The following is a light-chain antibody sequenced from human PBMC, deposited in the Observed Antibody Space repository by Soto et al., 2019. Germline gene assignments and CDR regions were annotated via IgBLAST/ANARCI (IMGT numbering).Light chain of an antibody. Sequence: QSALTQPRSVSGSPGQSVTISCTGTSSDIGGYNYVSWYQQHPGTAPKLMIYDVSKRPSGVPDRFSGSKSGNTASLTISGLQAEDEADYYCCSYAGSSDVIGTGTKLTVL. CDR2: DVS. CDR3: CSYAGSSDV. V-gene: IGLV2-11*01. J-gene: IGLJ1*01. CDR1: SSDIGGYNY.